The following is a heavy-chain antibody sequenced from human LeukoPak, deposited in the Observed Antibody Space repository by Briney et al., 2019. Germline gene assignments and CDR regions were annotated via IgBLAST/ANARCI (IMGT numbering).Heavy chain of an antibody. V-gene: IGHV3-21*01. J-gene: IGHJ4*02. CDR3: ARDKDY. CDR2: ISHSGGNI. CDR1: GFTLSSYG. Sequence: PGGSLRLSCVASGFTLSSYGMSWVRQAPGMGLEWVSSISHSGGNIYYADSVKGRFTISRDNAKNSLYLQMNSLRAEDTAVYYCARDKDYWGQGTLVTVSS.